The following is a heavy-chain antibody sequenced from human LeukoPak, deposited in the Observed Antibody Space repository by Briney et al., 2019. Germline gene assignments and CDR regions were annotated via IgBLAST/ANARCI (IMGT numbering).Heavy chain of an antibody. Sequence: GGSLRLSCAASGFTFSRYSMNWVRQAPGKGLEWVSSISSSSSYIYYADSVKGRFTISRDNAKNSLYLQMNSLRAENTAVYYCAIAERCSPIDYWGQGTLVTVSS. V-gene: IGHV3-21*01. D-gene: IGHD1-1*01. CDR2: ISSSSSYI. CDR3: AIAERCSPIDY. J-gene: IGHJ4*02. CDR1: GFTFSRYS.